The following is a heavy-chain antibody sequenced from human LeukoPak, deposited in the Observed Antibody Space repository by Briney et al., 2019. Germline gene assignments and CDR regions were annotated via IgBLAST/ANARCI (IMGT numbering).Heavy chain of an antibody. D-gene: IGHD3-10*01. Sequence: GGSLRLSCAASGFSFSTYAIHWVRQAPGRGLEWVAVISYDGRDKHHVDSVKGRFIISRDNSKNALYLQMNSLRAEDTAVYYCARDVVSVITMVRGVIITPLGWYFDLWGRGTLVTVSS. V-gene: IGHV3-30*04. CDR3: ARDVVSVITMVRGVIITPLGWYFDL. CDR2: ISYDGRDK. J-gene: IGHJ2*01. CDR1: GFSFSTYA.